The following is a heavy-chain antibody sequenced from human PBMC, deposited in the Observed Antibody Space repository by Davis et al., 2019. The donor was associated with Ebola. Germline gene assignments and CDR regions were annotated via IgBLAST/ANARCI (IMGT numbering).Heavy chain of an antibody. CDR2: IYHSGST. Sequence: SETLSLTCTVSGDSISSYFWSWIRQPPGKGLEWIGYIYHSGSTYYNPSLKSRVTISVDTSKNQFSLKLSSVTAADTAVYYCARASGWYDRIDYWGQGTLVTVSS. V-gene: IGHV4-59*12. CDR1: GDSISSYF. D-gene: IGHD6-19*01. J-gene: IGHJ4*02. CDR3: ARASGWYDRIDY.